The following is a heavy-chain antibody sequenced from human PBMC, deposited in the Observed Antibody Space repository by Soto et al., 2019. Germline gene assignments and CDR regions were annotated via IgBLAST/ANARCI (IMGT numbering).Heavy chain of an antibody. CDR3: ARAPSTYYYDSSGYFT. CDR1: GYTFTSYG. J-gene: IGHJ4*02. CDR2: ISAYNGNT. V-gene: IGHV1-18*01. D-gene: IGHD3-22*01. Sequence: ASVKVSCKASGYTFTSYGISWVRQAPGQGREWMGWISAYNGNTNYAQKRQGRVTMTTDTYTSTAYMELRRLRSDDTAVYYCARAPSTYYYDSSGYFTWVQGTMVTVSS.